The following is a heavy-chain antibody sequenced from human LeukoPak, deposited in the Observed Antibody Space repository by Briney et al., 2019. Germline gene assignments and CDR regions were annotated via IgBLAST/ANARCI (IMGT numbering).Heavy chain of an antibody. Sequence: GASVRVSCKASVGTFSSYTLTWVRQAPGQGREWMGGIIPIFGSANYAQKFQGRVTITADKSTSTAYMELSSLRSADTAVYYCARDLGYCSNTACSRGWFDPWGQGTLVTVSS. CDR1: VGTFSSYT. D-gene: IGHD2-2*01. V-gene: IGHV1-69*06. J-gene: IGHJ5*02. CDR3: ARDLGYCSNTACSRGWFDP. CDR2: IIPIFGSA.